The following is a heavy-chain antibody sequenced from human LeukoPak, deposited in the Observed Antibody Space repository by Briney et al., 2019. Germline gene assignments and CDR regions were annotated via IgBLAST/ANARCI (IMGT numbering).Heavy chain of an antibody. CDR2: IWYDGSNK. J-gene: IGHJ4*02. D-gene: IGHD6-6*01. CDR1: GFTFSSYG. Sequence: GGSLRLSCAASGFTFSSYGMHWVRQAPGKGLEWVAVIWYDGSNKYYADSVKGRFTISRDNSKNTLYLQMDSLRAEDTAVYYCARDRLGLHYFDYWGQGTLVTVSS. CDR3: ARDRLGLHYFDY. V-gene: IGHV3-33*08.